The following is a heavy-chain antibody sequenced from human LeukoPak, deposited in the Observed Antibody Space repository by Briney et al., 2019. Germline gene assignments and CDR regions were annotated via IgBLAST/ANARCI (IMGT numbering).Heavy chain of an antibody. CDR1: GGSISSTTNY. D-gene: IGHD3-10*01. CDR3: ARHPYYGSGSYFIFDY. CDR2: MYYSAST. Sequence: KPSETLSLTCTVSGGSISSTTNYWGWIRQPPGKGLEWIASMYYSASTYSNPSLKSRVTISVDTSKNQFSLKLSSVTAADTAVYYCARHPYYGSGSYFIFDYWGQGTLVTVSS. J-gene: IGHJ4*02. V-gene: IGHV4-39*01.